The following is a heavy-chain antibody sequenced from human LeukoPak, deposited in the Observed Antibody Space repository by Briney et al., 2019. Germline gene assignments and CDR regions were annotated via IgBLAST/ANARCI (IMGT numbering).Heavy chain of an antibody. V-gene: IGHV1-18*01. J-gene: IGHJ6*03. D-gene: IGHD3-9*01. CDR3: ARDLRYFDWLLYQDYYYMDV. Sequence: ASVKVSCKASGYTFTSYGISWVRQAPGQGPEWMGWISAYNGNTNYAQKLQGRVTMTTDTSTSTAYMELRSLRSDDTAVYYCARDLRYFDWLLYQDYYYMDVWGKGTTVTVSS. CDR2: ISAYNGNT. CDR1: GYTFTSYG.